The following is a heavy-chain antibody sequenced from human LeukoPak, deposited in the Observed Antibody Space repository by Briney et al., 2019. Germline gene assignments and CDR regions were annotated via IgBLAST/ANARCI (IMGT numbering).Heavy chain of an antibody. V-gene: IGHV5-51*01. CDR1: GFSFPSYW. CDR3: ARLKDHTIDY. J-gene: IGHJ4*02. CDR2: IYPGDSDT. D-gene: IGHD1-14*01. Sequence: GESLKISCKGSGFSFPSYWIGWVRQMPGKGLEWMGIIYPGDSDTRYSPSFLGQVTISADKSISTAYLQWSSLMASDTAMYYCARLKDHTIDYWGQGTLVTVSS.